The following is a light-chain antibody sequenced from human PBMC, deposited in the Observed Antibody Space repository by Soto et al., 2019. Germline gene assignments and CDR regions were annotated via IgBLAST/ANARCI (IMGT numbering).Light chain of an antibody. Sequence: QSVLTQPPSASGTPGQRVIISCSGSSSNFGSNYVYWYQQLPGTAPKLLIYRNNQRPSGVPDRFSGSKSGTSASLAISGLRSEDEADYYCAAWDDSLSGSYVFGTGTKVTVL. V-gene: IGLV1-47*01. CDR1: SSNFGSNY. CDR2: RNN. CDR3: AAWDDSLSGSYV. J-gene: IGLJ1*01.